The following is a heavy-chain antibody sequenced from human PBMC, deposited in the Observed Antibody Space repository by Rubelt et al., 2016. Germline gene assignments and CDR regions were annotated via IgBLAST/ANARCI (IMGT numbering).Heavy chain of an antibody. CDR3: AKDQKWEQPHYFDY. Sequence: EVQLVESGGGLVQPGGSLRLSCAASGFTVTSNFMTWVRQAPGKGLEWVSSIGSSGGSTYYADSVKGRFTIYRDNSQNTLYLQMNSLRAEDTAVYYCAKDQKWEQPHYFDYWGRGTLVTVSS. CDR2: IGSSGGST. V-gene: IGHV3-23*04. D-gene: IGHD1-26*01. J-gene: IGHJ4*02. CDR1: GFTVTSNF.